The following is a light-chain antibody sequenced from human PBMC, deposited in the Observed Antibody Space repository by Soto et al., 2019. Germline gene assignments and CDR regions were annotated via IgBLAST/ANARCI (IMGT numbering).Light chain of an antibody. J-gene: IGKJ4*01. V-gene: IGKV3D-20*02. CDR1: QSVTSSY. CDR3: QQRSSWPLT. CDR2: DAS. Sequence: EIVLTQSPGTLSLSPGERATLSCRASQSVTSSYLAWYQQKPGQAPRLLIYDASNRATGIPARFSGSGSGTDFILTISSLEPEDFAVYYCQQRSSWPLTFGGGTKVDI.